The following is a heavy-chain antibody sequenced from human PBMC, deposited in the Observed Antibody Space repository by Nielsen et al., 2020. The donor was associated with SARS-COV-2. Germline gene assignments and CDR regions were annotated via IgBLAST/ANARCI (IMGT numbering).Heavy chain of an antibody. Sequence: GESLKISCAASGFTLSSNAMSWVRQAPGKGLEWVSSITARGGGTYYADSVKGRFTISRDTSKNTLYLHLNSLRVEDTAVYYCARARYYYDTLYYFDYWGQGTLLTVPS. V-gene: IGHV3-23*01. CDR3: ARARYYYDTLYYFDY. J-gene: IGHJ4*02. CDR1: GFTLSSNA. CDR2: ITARGGGT. D-gene: IGHD3-22*01.